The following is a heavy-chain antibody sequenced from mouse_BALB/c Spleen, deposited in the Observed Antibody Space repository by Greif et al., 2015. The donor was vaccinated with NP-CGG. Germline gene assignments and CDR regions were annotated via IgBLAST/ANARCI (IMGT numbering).Heavy chain of an antibody. CDR3: ARSDGSMDY. CDR1: GFTFSSFG. D-gene: IGHD1-2*01. CDR2: ISSGSSTI. J-gene: IGHJ4*01. V-gene: IGHV5-17*02. Sequence: EVKLVESGGGLVQPGGSRKLSCAASGFTFSSFGMHWVRQAPEKGLEWVAYISSGSSTIYYADTVRGRFTISRGDPKNILFLQMTSLRSEDTAMYYCARSDGSMDYWGQGTSVTVSS.